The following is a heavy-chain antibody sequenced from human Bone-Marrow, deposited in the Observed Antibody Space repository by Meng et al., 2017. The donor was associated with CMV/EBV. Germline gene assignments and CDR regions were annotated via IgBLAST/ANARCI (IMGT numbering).Heavy chain of an antibody. V-gene: IGHV3-23*01. CDR3: AKAGRDGYNGLLDY. D-gene: IGHD5-24*01. Sequence: GESLKISCAASGFTFSSYAMHWVRQAPGKGLEWVSGFSRNGEGTYYADSVRGRFTISRDISKNTLYLQMNSLRAEDTAIYYCAKAGRDGYNGLLDYWGQGALVTVSS. CDR1: GFTFSSYA. CDR2: FSRNGEGT. J-gene: IGHJ4*02.